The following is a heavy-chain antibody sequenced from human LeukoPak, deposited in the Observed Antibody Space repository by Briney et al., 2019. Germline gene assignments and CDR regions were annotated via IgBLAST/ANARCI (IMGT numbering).Heavy chain of an antibody. V-gene: IGHV4-34*01. D-gene: IGHD3-10*01. CDR2: INHSGST. J-gene: IGHJ6*02. CDR3: ARGAGITMVRGVINQPAPYYYYGMDV. Sequence: SETLSLTCAVYGGSFSGYYWSWIRQPPGKGLEWIGEINHSGSTNYNPSLKSRVTISVDTSKNQFSLKLSSVTAADTAVYYCARGAGITMVRGVINQPAPYYYYGMDVWGQGTTVTVSS. CDR1: GGSFSGYY.